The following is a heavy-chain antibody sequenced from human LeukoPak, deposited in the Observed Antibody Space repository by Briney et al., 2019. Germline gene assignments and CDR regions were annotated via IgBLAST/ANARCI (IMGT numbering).Heavy chain of an antibody. CDR2: IYGDDDK. D-gene: IGHD4-17*01. V-gene: IGHV2-5*02. J-gene: IGHJ4*02. CDR1: GFSLNTHAVV. CDR3: VHRTSVTSVDH. Sequence: SGPTLVNPTQTLTLTCTFSGFSLNTHAVVVGWVRQPPGQALEWLTFIYGDDDKRYSPSLESRLTITKDTSKNPVVLTMTDMDYVDTATYYCVHRTSVTSVDHWGQGTLVTVSS.